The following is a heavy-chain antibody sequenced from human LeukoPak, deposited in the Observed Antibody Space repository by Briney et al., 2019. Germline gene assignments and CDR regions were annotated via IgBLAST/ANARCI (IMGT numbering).Heavy chain of an antibody. J-gene: IGHJ4*02. CDR1: GYTFTSYD. V-gene: IGHV1-8*01. CDR2: MNPNSGDT. Sequence: ASVKVSCKASGYTFTSYDINWVRQATGQGLEWMGWMNPNSGDTGYAQKFQGRVTMTRNTSISTAYMELSSLRSEDTAVYYCATRRYYYDSSGYYYGFDYWGQGTLVTVSS. D-gene: IGHD3-22*01. CDR3: ATRRYYYDSSGYYYGFDY.